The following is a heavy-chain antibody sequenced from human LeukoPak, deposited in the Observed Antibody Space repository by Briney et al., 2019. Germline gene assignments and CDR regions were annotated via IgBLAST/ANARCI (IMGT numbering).Heavy chain of an antibody. CDR3: ASIPLLLWFGDAFDI. CDR2: ISSSSSYI. V-gene: IGHV3-21*01. CDR1: GFTFSSYS. Sequence: GGSLRLSCAASGFTFSSYSMNWVRQAPGKGLEWVSSISSSSSYIYYADSVKGRFTISRDNAKNSLYLQMSSLRAEDTAVYYCASIPLLLWFGDAFDIWGQGTMVTVSS. J-gene: IGHJ3*02. D-gene: IGHD3-10*01.